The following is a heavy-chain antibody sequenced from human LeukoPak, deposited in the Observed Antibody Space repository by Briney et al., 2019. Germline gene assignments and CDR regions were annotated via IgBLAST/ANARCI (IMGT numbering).Heavy chain of an antibody. J-gene: IGHJ4*02. CDR3: ALVTGDY. CDR2: ISYDGSNK. Sequence: GGSLRLSCAASGFTFSSYGMHWVRQAPGKGLEWVAVISYDGSNKYYGDSVKGRFTISRDNSKNTLYLQMNSLRAEDTAVYYCALVTGDYWGQGTLVTVSS. CDR1: GFTFSSYG. D-gene: IGHD3-9*01. V-gene: IGHV3-30*03.